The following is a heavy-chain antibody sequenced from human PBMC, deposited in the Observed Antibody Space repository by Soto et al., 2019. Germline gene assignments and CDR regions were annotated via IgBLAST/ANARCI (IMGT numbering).Heavy chain of an antibody. D-gene: IGHD3-22*01. J-gene: IGHJ4*02. CDR2: ISGYDGNT. V-gene: IGHV1-18*01. CDR1: GYTFRSYG. CDR3: ARGGSGSYIDY. Sequence: HVQLVQSEPEVKKPGASVKVSCKASGYTFRSYGINWVRQAPGQGLEWMGWISGYDGNTNYAQMFQGRVTLTTDTSTTTASMELRSLRSDDTAVYYCARGGSGSYIDYWGRGALVTVSS.